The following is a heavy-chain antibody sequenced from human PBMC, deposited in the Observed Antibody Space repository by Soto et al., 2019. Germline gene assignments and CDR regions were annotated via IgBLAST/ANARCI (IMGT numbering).Heavy chain of an antibody. J-gene: IGHJ6*02. V-gene: IGHV3-30*18. CDR3: AKTDRKLPLWFTIGDV. CDR2: ISYDGNNK. D-gene: IGHD3-10*01. Sequence: VQLLESGGVLVQPGGSLRLSCAASVFTFSSYGMHWVRQAPGKGLEWVAVISYDGNNKYYADSVKGRFTISRDNSKNTLYLQMNSLRAEDTAVYYCAKTDRKLPLWFTIGDVWGQGTTVTVSS. CDR1: VFTFSSYG.